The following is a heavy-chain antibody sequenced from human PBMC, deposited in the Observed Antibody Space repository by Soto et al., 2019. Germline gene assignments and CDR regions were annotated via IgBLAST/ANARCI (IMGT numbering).Heavy chain of an antibody. Sequence: GGSLRLSCAASGFTFSSYSMNWVRQAPGKGLEWVSYISSSSSTIYYADSVKGRFTISRDNAKNSLYLQMNSLRDEDTAVYYCARGIRERLLYDYYGMDVWGQGTTVTVSS. CDR1: GFTFSSYS. J-gene: IGHJ6*02. V-gene: IGHV3-48*02. CDR3: ARGIRERLLYDYYGMDV. CDR2: ISSSSSTI. D-gene: IGHD3-3*01.